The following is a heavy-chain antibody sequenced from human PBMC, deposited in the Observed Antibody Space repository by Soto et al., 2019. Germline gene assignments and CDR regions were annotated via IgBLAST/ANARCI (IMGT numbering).Heavy chain of an antibody. CDR1: GFTFSSYA. D-gene: IGHD3-9*01. CDR2: ISGSGGST. Sequence: EVQLLESGGGLVQPGGSLRLSCAASGFTFSSYAMSWVRQAPGKGLEWVSAISGSGGSTYYADSVKGRFTISRDNSKNTLYLQMNSLRAEDTAVYYCAKGAPNYYDIVTGYYKGNCFDPWGQGTLVTVSS. V-gene: IGHV3-23*01. J-gene: IGHJ5*02. CDR3: AKGAPNYYDIVTGYYKGNCFDP.